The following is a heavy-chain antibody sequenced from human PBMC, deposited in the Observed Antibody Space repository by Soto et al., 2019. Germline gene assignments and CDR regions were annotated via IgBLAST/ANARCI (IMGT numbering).Heavy chain of an antibody. Sequence: GGSLRLSCAASGFSFVDYAMNWVRQAPGKGLEWVSGLSGSGASTYYADSVKGRFTISRDNSRDTLFLQMNSLTADDTAVYYCAKATTNGGWFNPFDSWGQGALVTVSS. J-gene: IGHJ4*02. D-gene: IGHD6-19*01. V-gene: IGHV3-23*01. CDR3: AKATTNGGWFNPFDS. CDR2: LSGSGAST. CDR1: GFSFVDYA.